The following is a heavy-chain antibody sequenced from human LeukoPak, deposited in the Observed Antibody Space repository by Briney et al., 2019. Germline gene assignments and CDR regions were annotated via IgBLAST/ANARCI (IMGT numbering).Heavy chain of an antibody. CDR1: GGSISSYY. J-gene: IGHJ1*01. CDR2: IYYSGST. CDR3: AGRSGSYYAEYFHH. V-gene: IGHV4-59*01. D-gene: IGHD3-10*01. Sequence: PSETLSLTCTVSGGSISSYYWSWIRQPPGKGLEWIGYIYYSGSTNYNPSLKSRVTISVDTSKNQFSLKLSSVTAADTAVYYCAGRSGSYYAEYFHHWGQGTLVTVSS.